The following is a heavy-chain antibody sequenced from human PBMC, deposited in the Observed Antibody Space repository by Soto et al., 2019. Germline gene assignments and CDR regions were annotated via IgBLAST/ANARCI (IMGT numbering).Heavy chain of an antibody. J-gene: IGHJ4*02. CDR3: ARDPEGDYFDY. Sequence: GGSLRLSCAASGFTFSSYSMNWVRQAPGKGLEWVSYISSSSSTIYYADSVKGRFTISRDNAKNSLYLQMNSLRAEDTAVYYCARDPEGDYFDYWGQGTLVTVSS. D-gene: IGHD3-16*01. CDR2: ISSSSSTI. V-gene: IGHV3-48*01. CDR1: GFTFSSYS.